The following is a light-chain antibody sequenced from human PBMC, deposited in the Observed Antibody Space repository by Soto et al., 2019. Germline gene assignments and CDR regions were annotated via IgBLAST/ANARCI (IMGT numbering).Light chain of an antibody. CDR3: QQYNNWPPEYT. CDR1: QSVSSN. J-gene: IGKJ2*01. Sequence: EIVVPQSPAPLSVSPGERATPSCMARQSVSSNLAGYQQKHGPAPRLLLYGASTRATGIPARFSGSGSGTEFTLTISSLQSEDFAVYYCQQYNNWPPEYTFGQGTKLEIK. CDR2: GAS. V-gene: IGKV3-15*01.